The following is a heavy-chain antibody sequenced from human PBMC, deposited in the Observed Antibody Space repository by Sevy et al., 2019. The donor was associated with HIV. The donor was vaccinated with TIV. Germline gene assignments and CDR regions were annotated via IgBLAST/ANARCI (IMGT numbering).Heavy chain of an antibody. J-gene: IGHJ6*02. CDR2: IYYSGNT. V-gene: IGHV4-61*01. CDR3: ARVSGSYSGLSGYYGMDV. CDR1: GGSVSSSSHY. D-gene: IGHD1-26*01. Sequence: SETLSLTCTVSGGSVSSSSHYWSWIRQPPGRGLECIGYIYYSGNTNYNPSLKSRVTISVDTSKNQFSLRLSSVTAADTAGYFCARVSGSYSGLSGYYGMDVWGQGTTVTVSS.